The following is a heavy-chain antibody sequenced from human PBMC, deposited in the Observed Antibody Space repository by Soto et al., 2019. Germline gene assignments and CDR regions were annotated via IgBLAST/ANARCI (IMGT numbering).Heavy chain of an antibody. Sequence: LGLSCTASGFTFSTSAMSWVRQAPVRGLEWVSGISGSGVGTYYADSVKGRFTISRDNSKNTLYLQMSGLRAEDAAVYYCAKGPTVFGAVISFDYYYGMYVWGQGTPVTVSS. D-gene: IGHD3-3*01. CDR2: ISGSGVGT. J-gene: IGHJ6*02. CDR1: GFTFSTSA. V-gene: IGHV3-23*01. CDR3: AKGPTVFGAVISFDYYYGMYV.